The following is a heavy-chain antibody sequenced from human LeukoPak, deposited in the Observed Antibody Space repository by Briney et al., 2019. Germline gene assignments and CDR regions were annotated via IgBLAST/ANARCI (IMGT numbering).Heavy chain of an antibody. CDR1: GDRFTSYW. Sequence: GESLKISCKAPGDRFTSYWISWVRQMPGKGLEWMGRIDPSDSYTNYSPSFQGHVTISVDKSISTAYLQWSSLKASDTAMYYCVRRYGSGSSIDQWGQGTLVTVSS. CDR3: VRRYGSGSSIDQ. J-gene: IGHJ4*02. CDR2: IDPSDSYT. D-gene: IGHD3-10*01. V-gene: IGHV5-10-1*01.